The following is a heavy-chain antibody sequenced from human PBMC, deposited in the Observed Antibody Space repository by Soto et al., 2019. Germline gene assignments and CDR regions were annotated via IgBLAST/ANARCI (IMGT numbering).Heavy chain of an antibody. V-gene: IGHV3-23*01. Sequence: EVQLLESGGGLVQPGGSLRLSCAASGFTFSSYAMRWVRQAPVKGREWVSAISGSGGSTYYADSVKGRFTISRDNSSTMLYLQMNSLRAEGTALYYCAGRGSGSYYDYWGQGTLVTVSS. CDR2: ISGSGGST. CDR1: GFTFSSYA. D-gene: IGHD1-26*01. J-gene: IGHJ4*02. CDR3: AGRGSGSYYDY.